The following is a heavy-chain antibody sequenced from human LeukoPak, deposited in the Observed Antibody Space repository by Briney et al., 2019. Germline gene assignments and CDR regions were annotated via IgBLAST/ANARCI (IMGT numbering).Heavy chain of an antibody. Sequence: ASVKVSCKASGYTFTSYDINWVRQATGQGLEWMGWMNPNSGNTGYAQKFQGRVTITRNTSISTAYMELSSLGSEDTAVYYCARGGPLWFGEALWGQGTLVTVSS. CDR2: MNPNSGNT. J-gene: IGHJ4*02. CDR1: GYTFTSYD. CDR3: ARGGPLWFGEAL. D-gene: IGHD3-10*01. V-gene: IGHV1-8*01.